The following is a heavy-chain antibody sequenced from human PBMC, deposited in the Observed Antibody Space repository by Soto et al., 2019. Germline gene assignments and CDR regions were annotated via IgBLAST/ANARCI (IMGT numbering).Heavy chain of an antibody. CDR1: DGSSSSSY. Sequence: LQMMSVTCSVADGSSSSSYWSCIRKPPGKGLEWIGYIHYSGTTKYNPSLKSRVTMSVDTSKNQFSLKLTSVTASDTAVYYCSRHQGDWNHDDYWGQGTLVTV. D-gene: IGHD1-1*01. J-gene: IGHJ4*02. V-gene: IGHV4-59*08. CDR3: SRHQGDWNHDDY. CDR2: IHYSGTT.